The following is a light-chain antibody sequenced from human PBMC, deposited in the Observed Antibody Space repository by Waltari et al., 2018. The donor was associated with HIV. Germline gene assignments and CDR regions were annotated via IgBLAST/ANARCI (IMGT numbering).Light chain of an antibody. V-gene: IGLV2-11*01. Sequence: QSALTQPRSVSGSPGQSVTISCTGTSSDVGNYTYVSWYQQHPGKAPKFMIYDVSKRPSGVPDRVAGSKSGNTASLTSAGLQAEDEADYYCCSYAGSYTLGVFGGGTKVTVL. CDR2: DVS. J-gene: IGLJ2*01. CDR1: SSDVGNYTY. CDR3: CSYAGSYTLGV.